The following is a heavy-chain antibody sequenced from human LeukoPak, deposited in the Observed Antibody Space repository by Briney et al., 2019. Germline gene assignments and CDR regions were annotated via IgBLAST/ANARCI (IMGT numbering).Heavy chain of an antibody. CDR2: IYHSGST. Sequence: SETLSLTCAVSGGSISSGGYSWSWIRQPPGKGLEWIGYIYHSGSTYYTPSLKSRVTISVDRSKNQFSLKLSSVTAADTAVYYCARMVRGTYYFDYWGQGTLVTVSS. V-gene: IGHV4-30-2*01. CDR3: ARMVRGTYYFDY. J-gene: IGHJ4*02. D-gene: IGHD3-10*01. CDR1: GGSISSGGYS.